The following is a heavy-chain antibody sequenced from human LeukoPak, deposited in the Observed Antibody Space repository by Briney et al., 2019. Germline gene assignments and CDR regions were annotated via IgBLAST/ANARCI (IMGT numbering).Heavy chain of an antibody. Sequence: PSETLSLTCTASGGSISSSSYYWGWIRQPPGKGLEWIGSIYYSGSTYYNPSLKSRVTISVDTSKNQFSLKLSSVTAADTAVYYCARRAVAGAKPFDYWGQGTLVTVSS. J-gene: IGHJ4*02. D-gene: IGHD6-19*01. CDR1: GGSISSSSYY. V-gene: IGHV4-39*07. CDR2: IYYSGST. CDR3: ARRAVAGAKPFDY.